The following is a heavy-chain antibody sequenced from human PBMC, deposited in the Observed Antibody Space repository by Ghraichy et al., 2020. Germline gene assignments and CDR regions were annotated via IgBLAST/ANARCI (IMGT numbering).Heavy chain of an antibody. D-gene: IGHD2-15*01. J-gene: IGHJ4*02. Sequence: GGSLRLSCAASGFTFSNAWMNWVRQAPGKGLEWVGRIKNKYDGETTDYAAFVKGRFTISRDDSTDTLYLQLDSLKTEDTAIYFCTTEDKVVLVTANSLDYWGQGTLVTVSS. CDR1: GFTFSNAW. CDR3: TTEDKVVLVTANSLDY. V-gene: IGHV3-15*05. CDR2: IKNKYDGETT.